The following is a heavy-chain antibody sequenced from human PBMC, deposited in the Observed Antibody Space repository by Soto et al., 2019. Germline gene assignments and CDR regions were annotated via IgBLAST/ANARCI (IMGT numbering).Heavy chain of an antibody. D-gene: IGHD2-2*01. CDR3: ARADVYCISTSCYGGSWFDP. J-gene: IGHJ5*02. CDR1: GGSISSSSYY. CDR2: IYYSGST. V-gene: IGHV4-39*07. Sequence: SETLSLTCTVSGGSISSSSYYWGWIRQPPGKGLEWIGSIYYSGSTYYNPSLKSRVTISVDRSKNQFSLKLSSVTAADTAVYYCARADVYCISTSCYGGSWFDPWGQGTLVNVSS.